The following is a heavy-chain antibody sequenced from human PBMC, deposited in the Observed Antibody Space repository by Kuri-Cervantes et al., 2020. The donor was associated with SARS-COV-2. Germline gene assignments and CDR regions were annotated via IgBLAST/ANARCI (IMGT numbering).Heavy chain of an antibody. CDR1: GFTFSSYW. J-gene: IGHJ3*02. V-gene: IGHV3-7*04. Sequence: LSLTCAASGFTFSSYWMSWVRQASGKGLEWVANIKQDGSEKCYVDSVKGRFTISRDNAKNSLYLQMNSLRAEDTAVYYCARIPGYSNSWLAFDIWGQETMVTVSS. CDR2: IKQDGSEK. D-gene: IGHD6-13*01. CDR3: ARIPGYSNSWLAFDI.